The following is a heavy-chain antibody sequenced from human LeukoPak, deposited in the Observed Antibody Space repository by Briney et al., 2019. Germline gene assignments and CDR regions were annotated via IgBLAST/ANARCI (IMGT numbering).Heavy chain of an antibody. Sequence: PGGSLRLSCAASGFTFSSYAMSWVRQAPGKGLEWVSVIYSGGSTYYADSVKGRFTISRDNSKNTLYLQMNSLRAEDTAIYYCARDSGSFPLYWGQGTLVTVSS. V-gene: IGHV3-66*01. CDR1: GFTFSSYA. D-gene: IGHD1-26*01. CDR3: ARDSGSFPLY. CDR2: IYSGGST. J-gene: IGHJ4*02.